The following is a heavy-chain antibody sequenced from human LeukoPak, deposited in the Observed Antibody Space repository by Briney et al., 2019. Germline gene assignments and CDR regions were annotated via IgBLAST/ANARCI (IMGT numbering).Heavy chain of an antibody. Sequence: GASVKVSCKASGYTFTSYGISWVRQAPGQGLEWMGWISAYNGNTNYAQKLQGRVTMTTDTSTSTAYMELRSLRSDDTAVYYCARDSLFFGVVIMDYWGQGTLVTVSS. J-gene: IGHJ4*02. CDR1: GYTFTSYG. CDR3: ARDSLFFGVVIMDY. V-gene: IGHV1-18*01. D-gene: IGHD3-3*01. CDR2: ISAYNGNT.